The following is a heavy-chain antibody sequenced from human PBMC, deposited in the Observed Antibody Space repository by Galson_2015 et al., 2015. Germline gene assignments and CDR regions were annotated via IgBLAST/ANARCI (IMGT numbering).Heavy chain of an antibody. CDR3: ARAGSRRPPHYYYGLDV. D-gene: IGHD3-10*01. Sequence: CAISGDSVSSNSAVWNWIRQSPSRGLEWLGRTYYRFKWHTEYAVSVKSRITINPDTSNNQVSLQLSFVTPEDTAVYFCARAGSRRPPHYYYGLDVWGRGTTVTVSS. CDR1: GDSVSSNSAV. J-gene: IGHJ6*02. CDR2: TYYRFKWHT. V-gene: IGHV6-1*01.